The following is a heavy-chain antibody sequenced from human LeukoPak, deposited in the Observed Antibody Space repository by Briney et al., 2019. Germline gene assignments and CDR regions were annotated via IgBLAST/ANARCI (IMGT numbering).Heavy chain of an antibody. CDR3: ASGDYDILTGFFTYGMDV. CDR2: IYYSGST. J-gene: IGHJ6*02. CDR1: GGSISSYY. V-gene: IGHV4-59*08. Sequence: PSETLSLTCAVSGGSISSYYWSWVRQPPGKGLEWIGYIYYSGSTNYNPSPKSRVTISVGTSKNQFYLKLSSVTAADTAVYYCASGDYDILTGFFTYGMDVWGQGTTVTVSS. D-gene: IGHD3-9*01.